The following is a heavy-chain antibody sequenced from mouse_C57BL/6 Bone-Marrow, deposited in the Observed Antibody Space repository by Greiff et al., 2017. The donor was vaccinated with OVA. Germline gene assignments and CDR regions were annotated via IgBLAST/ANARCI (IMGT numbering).Heavy chain of an antibody. CDR1: GYTFTSYW. CDR2: IYPGSGST. CDR3: ARGALIVKVDY. V-gene: IGHV1-55*01. J-gene: IGHJ4*01. D-gene: IGHD2-5*01. Sequence: VQLQQPGAELVKPGASVKMSCKASGYTFTSYWITWVKPRPGQGLEWIGDIYPGSGSTYYNEKFKSKATLTVDTSSSTAYMQLSSLTSEDSAVYYCARGALIVKVDYWGQGTSVTVSS.